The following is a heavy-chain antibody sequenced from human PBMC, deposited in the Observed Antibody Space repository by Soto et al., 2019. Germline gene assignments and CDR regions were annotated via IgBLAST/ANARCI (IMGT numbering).Heavy chain of an antibody. CDR2: ISGSGGST. Sequence: GGSLRLSCAASGFTFSSYAMSWVRQAPGKGLEWVSAISGSGGSTYYADSVKGRFTISRDNSKNTLYLQMNSLRAEDTAVYFCARRVRSITIFGVVDYYMDVWGKGTTVTVSS. CDR3: ARRVRSITIFGVVDYYMDV. V-gene: IGHV3-23*01. CDR1: GFTFSSYA. J-gene: IGHJ6*03. D-gene: IGHD3-3*01.